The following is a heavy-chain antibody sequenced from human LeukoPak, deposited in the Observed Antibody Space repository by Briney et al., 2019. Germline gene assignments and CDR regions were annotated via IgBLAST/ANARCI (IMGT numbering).Heavy chain of an antibody. CDR3: TTAHNWNDFDY. Sequence: GGSLRLSCAASGFTFSTYEMNWVRQAPGKGLEWVGRIKSKTDGGTTDYAAPVKGRFTISRDDSKNTLYLQMNSLKTEDTAVYYCTTAHNWNDFDYWGQGTLVTVSS. D-gene: IGHD1-20*01. CDR2: IKSKTDGGTT. CDR1: GFTFSTYE. J-gene: IGHJ4*02. V-gene: IGHV3-15*01.